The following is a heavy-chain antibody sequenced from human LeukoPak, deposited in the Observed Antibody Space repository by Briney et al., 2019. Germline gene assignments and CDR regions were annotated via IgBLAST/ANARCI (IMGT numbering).Heavy chain of an antibody. CDR3: ARASSSGAHPRNFDY. J-gene: IGHJ4*02. CDR2: IYYSGST. Sequence: SETLSLTCTVSGGSISSSSYYWGWIRQPPGKGLEWIGSIYYSGSTYYNPSLKSRVTISVDTSKNQFSLKLSSVTAADTAVYYCARASSSGAHPRNFDYWGQGPLVTVSS. CDR1: GGSISSSSYY. D-gene: IGHD4-17*01. V-gene: IGHV4-39*01.